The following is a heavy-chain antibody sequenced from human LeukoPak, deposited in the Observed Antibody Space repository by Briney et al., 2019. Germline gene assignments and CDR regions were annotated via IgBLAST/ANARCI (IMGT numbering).Heavy chain of an antibody. V-gene: IGHV4-4*07. CDR2: IYPSGTT. J-gene: IGHJ5*02. Sequence: SETLSLTCTVSGASISSYYWNWIRQPAGKGLEWIGRIYPSGTTNYNPSLKSRLTMSLDPSKNQFSLKLSSVTAADTAVYHCARVGLRETAWFDPWGQGTPVTVSS. CDR1: GASISSYY. D-gene: IGHD5-24*01. CDR3: ARVGLRETAWFDP.